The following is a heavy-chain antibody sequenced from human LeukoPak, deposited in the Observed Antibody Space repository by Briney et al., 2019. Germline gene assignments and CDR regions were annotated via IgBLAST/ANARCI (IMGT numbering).Heavy chain of an antibody. J-gene: IGHJ4*02. CDR3: AARTSIVGATMGLDY. CDR2: ISSSSSYI. V-gene: IGHV3-21*01. Sequence: GGSLRLSCAASGFTFSSYSMNWVRQAPGKGLKWVSSISSSSSYIYYADSVKGRFTISRDNAKNSLYLQMNSLRAEDTAVYYCAARTSIVGATMGLDYWGQGTLVTVSS. CDR1: GFTFSSYS. D-gene: IGHD1-26*01.